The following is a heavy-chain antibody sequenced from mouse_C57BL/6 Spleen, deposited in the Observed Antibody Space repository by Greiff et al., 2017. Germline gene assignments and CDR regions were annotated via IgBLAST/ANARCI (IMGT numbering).Heavy chain of an antibody. J-gene: IGHJ4*01. Sequence: QVQLQQSGAELARPGASVKMSCKASGYTFTSYTMHWVKQRPGQGLEWIGYINPSSGYTKYNQKFKDKATLTADKSSSTAYMQLSSLTSEDAAVYYCARRGYSNPYYALGCWGQGTSVTVAT. CDR1: GYTFTSYT. D-gene: IGHD2-5*01. V-gene: IGHV1-4*01. CDR3: ARRGYSNPYYALGC. CDR2: INPSSGYT.